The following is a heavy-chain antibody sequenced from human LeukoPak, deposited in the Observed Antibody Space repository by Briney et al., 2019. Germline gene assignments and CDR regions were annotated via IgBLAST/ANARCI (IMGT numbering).Heavy chain of an antibody. CDR1: GFTFSSYA. CDR3: AKGGFVVVPAAKRGDFDY. V-gene: IGHV3-23*01. CDR2: ISGSGGST. J-gene: IGHJ4*02. Sequence: TGGSLRLSCAASGFTFSSYAMSWVRQAPGKGLEWVSAISGSGGSTYYADSVKGRFTISRDNSKNTLYLQMNSLRAEDTAVYYCAKGGFVVVPAAKRGDFDYWGQGTLVTVSS. D-gene: IGHD2-2*01.